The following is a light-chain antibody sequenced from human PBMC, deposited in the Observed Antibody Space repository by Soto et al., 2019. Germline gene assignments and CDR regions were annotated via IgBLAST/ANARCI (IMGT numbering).Light chain of an antibody. V-gene: IGKV1-5*02. J-gene: IGKJ1*01. CDR1: QSVDKW. CDR3: QQYYSFWK. CDR2: EAS. Sequence: DIQMTQSPSTLSASLGDRVTIICRASQSVDKWLAWYQQKSGKAPKLLIYEASHLQSGVPSRFGGSGSGTEFTLNINYLPPEDVATYYCQQYYSFWKFGQGTTVEV.